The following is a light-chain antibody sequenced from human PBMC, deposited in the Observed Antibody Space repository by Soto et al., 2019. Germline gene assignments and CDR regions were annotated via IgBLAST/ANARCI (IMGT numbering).Light chain of an antibody. J-gene: IGKJ5*01. CDR1: QSVNNY. Sequence: EIVLTQSPATLSLSPGERATLSCRASQSVNNYLAWYQQKPGRAPRLLIYDASIRPTGIPARFSGSGSGTDFTLTISYLEPEDFAVYYCQVRTNWSIAFGRGTRLEIK. CDR2: DAS. CDR3: QVRTNWSIA. V-gene: IGKV3-11*01.